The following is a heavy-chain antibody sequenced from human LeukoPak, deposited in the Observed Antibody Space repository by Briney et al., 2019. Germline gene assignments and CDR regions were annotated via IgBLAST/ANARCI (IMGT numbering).Heavy chain of an antibody. CDR1: GFTFRSYA. D-gene: IGHD6-13*01. V-gene: IGHV3-30-3*01. CDR2: ISYDEDNK. Sequence: GGSLRLSCAASGFTFRSYAMHWVRQGPGKGLEWVAVISYDEDNKFYADSVKGRFTISRDNSKNTLYPQMNSLRAEDTAVYYCARGIATGVDFFDPWGQGTLLTASS. CDR3: ARGIATGVDFFDP. J-gene: IGHJ5*02.